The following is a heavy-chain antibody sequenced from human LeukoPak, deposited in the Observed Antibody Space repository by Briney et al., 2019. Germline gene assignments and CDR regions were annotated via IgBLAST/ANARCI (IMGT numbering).Heavy chain of an antibody. CDR1: RFTFSYYP. Sequence: GRSLRLSCAASRFTFSYYPMHWVRQAPGKGLEWVAVISYDGSNQYYADSVKGRFTISRDNSKNTLYLQMNSLRAEDTAVYYCAKRLSRGILIDYWGQGTLVTVSS. CDR2: ISYDGSNQ. D-gene: IGHD3-10*01. V-gene: IGHV3-30-3*01. J-gene: IGHJ4*02. CDR3: AKRLSRGILIDY.